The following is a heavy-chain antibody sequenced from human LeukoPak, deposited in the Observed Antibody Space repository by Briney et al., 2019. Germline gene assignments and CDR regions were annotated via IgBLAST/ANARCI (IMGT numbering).Heavy chain of an antibody. V-gene: IGHV4-4*07. CDR1: GGSISSYY. CDR3: ARDLGVYSYGPADY. D-gene: IGHD5-18*01. Sequence: SETLSLTCTVSGGSISSYYWSWIRQPAGKGLEWIGRIYTSGSTNYNPSLKSRVTMSVDTSKNQFSLKLSSVTAADTAVYYCARDLGVYSYGPADYWGQGTLVTVSS. J-gene: IGHJ4*02. CDR2: IYTSGST.